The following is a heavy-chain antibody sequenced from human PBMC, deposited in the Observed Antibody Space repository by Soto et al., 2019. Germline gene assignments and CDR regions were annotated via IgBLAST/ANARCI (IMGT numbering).Heavy chain of an antibody. D-gene: IGHD5-12*01. J-gene: IGHJ5*02. CDR2: ISYDGSNK. V-gene: IGHV3-30*03. CDR3: ARDGYSGYALHS. Sequence: GGSLRLSCAASGFTFSSYGMHWVRQAPGKGLEWVAVISYDGSNKYYADSVKGRFTISRDNSKNTLYLQMNSLRAADTAVYYCARDGYSGYALHSWGQGTLVTVSS. CDR1: GFTFSSYG.